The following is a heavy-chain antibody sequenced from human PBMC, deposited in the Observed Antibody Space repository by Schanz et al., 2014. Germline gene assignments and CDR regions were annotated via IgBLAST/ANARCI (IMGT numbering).Heavy chain of an antibody. V-gene: IGHV1-69*02. CDR2: IIPILGIA. D-gene: IGHD4-17*01. CDR3: ARGYGDSPTDF. CDR1: GYTFTTYY. J-gene: IGHJ4*02. Sequence: QLQLVQSGAEVKKPGSSMKVSCKASGYTFTTYYMLWVRQAPGQGLEWMGRIIPILGIANYAQKFQGRVTITADRSTSTAYMELSSLRSEDTAVYYCARGYGDSPTDFWGQGTLVTVSS.